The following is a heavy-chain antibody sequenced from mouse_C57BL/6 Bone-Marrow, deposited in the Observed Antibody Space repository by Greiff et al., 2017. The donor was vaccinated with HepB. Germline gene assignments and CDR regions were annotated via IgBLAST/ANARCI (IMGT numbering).Heavy chain of an antibody. D-gene: IGHD1-1*01. CDR1: GFTFSDYG. Sequence: EVKVVESGGGLVKPGGSLKLSCAASGFTFSDYGMHWVRQAPEKGLEWVAYISSGSRTIYYADTVKGRFTISRDNAKNTLFLQMTSLRSEDTAMYYCARSVVATRAMDYWGQGTSVTVSS. V-gene: IGHV5-17*01. CDR3: ARSVVATRAMDY. J-gene: IGHJ4*01. CDR2: ISSGSRTI.